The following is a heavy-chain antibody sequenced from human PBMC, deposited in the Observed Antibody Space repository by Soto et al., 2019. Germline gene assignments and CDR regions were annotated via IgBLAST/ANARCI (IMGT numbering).Heavy chain of an antibody. D-gene: IGHD3-22*01. J-gene: IGHJ3*02. Sequence: GGSLRLSCAASGFTVSSNYMSWVRQAPGKGLEWVSVIYSGGSTYYADSVKGRFTISRDNSKNTLDLQMNSLRAEDTAVYYCARDQGDSSGYHDSFVIWGQGTMVTVS. CDR3: ARDQGDSSGYHDSFVI. CDR2: IYSGGST. CDR1: GFTVSSNY. V-gene: IGHV3-53*01.